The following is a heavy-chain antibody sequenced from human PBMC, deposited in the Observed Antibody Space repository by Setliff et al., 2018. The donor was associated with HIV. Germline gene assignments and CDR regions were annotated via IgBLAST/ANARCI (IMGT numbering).Heavy chain of an antibody. CDR3: ARYSTLTTNFDY. J-gene: IGHJ4*02. Sequence: ETLSLTCTVSGGSIDSMHYWSWIRQPPGKGLEFIGSIHYNDGKTYYNAALRSRVTISADTSKNQFSLKLAFVTAADTAVYYCARYSTLTTNFDYWGQGTLVTVSS. CDR2: IHYNDGKT. D-gene: IGHD4-17*01. V-gene: IGHV4-39*01. CDR1: GGSIDSMHY.